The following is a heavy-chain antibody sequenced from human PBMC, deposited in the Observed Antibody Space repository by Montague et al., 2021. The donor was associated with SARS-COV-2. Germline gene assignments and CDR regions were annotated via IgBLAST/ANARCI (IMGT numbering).Heavy chain of an antibody. J-gene: IGHJ4*02. CDR3: ARGQGEITMIVVVLTAAANYFDY. CDR2: INHSGST. Sequence: SETLSLTCAVYGGSLSGYDWSWIRQPPGKGLEWIGEINHSGSTKYNPSLKSRVSISVDTSKNQFSLNLNSVTAADTAVYYCARGQGEITMIVVVLTAAANYFDYWGQGTLVTVSS. V-gene: IGHV4-34*01. CDR1: GGSLSGYD. D-gene: IGHD3-22*01.